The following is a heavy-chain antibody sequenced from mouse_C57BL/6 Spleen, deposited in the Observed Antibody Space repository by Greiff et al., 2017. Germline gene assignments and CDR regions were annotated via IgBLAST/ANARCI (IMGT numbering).Heavy chain of an antibody. V-gene: IGHV14-4*01. Sequence: EVMLVESGAELVRPGASVKLSCTASGFNIKDDYMHWVKQRPEQGLEWIGWIDPENGDTEYASKFQGKATITADTSSNTAYLRLSSLTSEDTAVYYCTATGTWFAYWGQGTLVTVSA. J-gene: IGHJ3*01. CDR3: TATGTWFAY. CDR2: IDPENGDT. D-gene: IGHD4-1*01. CDR1: GFNIKDDY.